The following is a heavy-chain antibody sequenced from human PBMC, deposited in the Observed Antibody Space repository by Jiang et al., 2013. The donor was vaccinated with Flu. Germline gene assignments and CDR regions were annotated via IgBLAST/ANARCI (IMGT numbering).Heavy chain of an antibody. CDR2: INAGNGNT. CDR3: ARDSLDYSTSSGLLRYYYYGMNV. J-gene: IGHJ6*02. V-gene: IGHV1-3*01. CDR1: GYTFRTYA. D-gene: IGHD6-6*01. Sequence: CKASGYTFRTYAMHWVRQAPGQRLEWMGWINAGNGNTKYSQNFQDRVTITRDTSASTVYMELNSLRSEDTAVYYCARDSLDYSTSSGLLRYYYYGMNVWGQGTTVTVSS.